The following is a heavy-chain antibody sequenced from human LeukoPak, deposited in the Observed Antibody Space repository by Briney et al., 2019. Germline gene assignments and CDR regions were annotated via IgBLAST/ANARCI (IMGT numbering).Heavy chain of an antibody. D-gene: IGHD5-12*01. Sequence: GGSLRLSCAATGFTFSSYAMSWVRQAPGKGLEWVSAISGSGGSTYHADSVKGRITISRDNSKNTLYLQMNSLRAEDTAVYYCARRVATYYFDYWGQGTLVTVSS. CDR2: ISGSGGST. J-gene: IGHJ4*02. V-gene: IGHV3-23*01. CDR1: GFTFSSYA. CDR3: ARRVATYYFDY.